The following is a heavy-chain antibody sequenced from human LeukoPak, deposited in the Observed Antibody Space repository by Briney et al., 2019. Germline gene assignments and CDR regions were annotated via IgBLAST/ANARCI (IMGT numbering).Heavy chain of an antibody. D-gene: IGHD3-22*01. CDR3: ARDINDSSGYYIDY. CDR1: GYTFTGYY. Sequence: ASVKVSCKASGYTFTGYYMHWVRQAPGQGLEWMGWINPNSGGTNYAQKFQGRVTMTRDTSISPAYMELSRLKSDDTAVYYCARDINDSSGYYIDYWGQGTLVTVSS. J-gene: IGHJ4*02. V-gene: IGHV1-2*02. CDR2: INPNSGGT.